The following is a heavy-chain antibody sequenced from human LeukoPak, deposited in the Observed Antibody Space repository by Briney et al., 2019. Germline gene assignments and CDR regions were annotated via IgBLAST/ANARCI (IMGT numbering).Heavy chain of an antibody. D-gene: IGHD2-15*01. V-gene: IGHV4-61*01. Sequence: PSETLSLTCTVSRGSVSGSSYYWSWIRQPPGKGLEWIGYDCYSASTNYNPSLKSRVTISVDTSKSQFTLKLSSVTAADTAVYYCARTPPQCSGGSCYLSYYYYGMDVWGQGTTVTVSS. CDR2: DCYSAST. CDR3: ARTPPQCSGGSCYLSYYYYGMDV. CDR1: RGSVSGSSYY. J-gene: IGHJ6*02.